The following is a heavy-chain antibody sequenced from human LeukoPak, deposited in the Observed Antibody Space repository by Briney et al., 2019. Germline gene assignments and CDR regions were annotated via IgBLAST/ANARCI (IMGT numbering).Heavy chain of an antibody. D-gene: IGHD6-19*01. V-gene: IGHV3-23*01. Sequence: GGSLRLSCAASGFTFSSYAMSWVRQAPGKGLEWVSAISGSGGSTYYADSVKGRFTISRDNAKNSLYLQMNSLRAEDTAVYYCARDGIAVAYYYYYGMDVWGQGTTVTVSS. CDR2: ISGSGGST. J-gene: IGHJ6*02. CDR3: ARDGIAVAYYYYYGMDV. CDR1: GFTFSSYA.